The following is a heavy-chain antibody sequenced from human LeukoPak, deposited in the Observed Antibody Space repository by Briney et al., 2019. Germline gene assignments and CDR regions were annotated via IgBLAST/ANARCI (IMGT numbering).Heavy chain of an antibody. J-gene: IGHJ4*02. D-gene: IGHD3-9*01. CDR2: INPNSGGT. V-gene: IGHV1-2*02. CDR3: ARDTYYDILTGYFPFDY. Sequence: ASVKVSCKASGYTFTSYDINWVRQAPGQGLEWMGWINPNSGGTNYAQKFQGRVTMTRDTSISTAYMELSRLRSDDTAVYYCARDTYYDILTGYFPFDYWGQGTLVTVSS. CDR1: GYTFTSYD.